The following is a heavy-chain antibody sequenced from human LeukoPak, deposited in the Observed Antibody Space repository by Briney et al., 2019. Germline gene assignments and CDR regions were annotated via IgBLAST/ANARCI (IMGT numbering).Heavy chain of an antibody. Sequence: ASVKVSCKTSGYTFTGYYMHWVRQAPGQGLEWMGWINPNSFDTNYAQKFQGRVTMTRDTSISTVYMELRRPTSDDTAVYYCARDRSRYFDYWGQEPWSPSPQ. V-gene: IGHV1-2*02. D-gene: IGHD2-2*01. CDR1: GYTFTGYY. J-gene: IGHJ4*01. CDR2: INPNSFDT. CDR3: ARDRSRYFDY.